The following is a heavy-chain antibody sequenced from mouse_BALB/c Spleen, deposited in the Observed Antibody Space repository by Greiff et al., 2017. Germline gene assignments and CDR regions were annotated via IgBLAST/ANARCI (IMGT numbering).Heavy chain of an antibody. J-gene: IGHJ4*01. V-gene: IGHV1-54*01. D-gene: IGHD2-1*01. CDR1: GYAFTNYL. CDR2: INPGSGGT. Sequence: VQLQQSGAELVRPGTSVKVSRKASGYAFTNYLIEWVKQRPGQGLEWIGVINPGSGGTNYNEKFKGKATLTADKSSSTAYMQLSSLTSDDSAVYFCARGGGNYYAMDYWGQGTSVTVSS. CDR3: ARGGGNYYAMDY.